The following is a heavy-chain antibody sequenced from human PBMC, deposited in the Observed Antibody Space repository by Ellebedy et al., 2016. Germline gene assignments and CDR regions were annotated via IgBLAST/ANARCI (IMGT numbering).Heavy chain of an antibody. J-gene: IGHJ4*02. V-gene: IGHV5-10-1*01. CDR3: ARFDGAGRLDY. CDR1: GYSFTNYW. D-gene: IGHD3-10*01. Sequence: GESLKISCYGSGYSFTNYWINWVRQMPGKGLEWMGRIDPSDSYTQYSPSFQGHVTISADKSFSSAYLQWNSLKASDTAMYFCARFDGAGRLDYWGQGTLVTVSS. CDR2: IDPSDSYT.